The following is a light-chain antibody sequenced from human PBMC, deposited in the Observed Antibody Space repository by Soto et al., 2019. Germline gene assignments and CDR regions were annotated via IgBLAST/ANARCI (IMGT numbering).Light chain of an antibody. CDR2: GAS. J-gene: IGKJ4*01. Sequence: EIVMTKSPATLSVSPGERVTLSCRASQSVSSYLAWYQQKPGQAPRLLIYGASTGATGIPARFSGSGSGTEFILTISSLQSEDFAVYYCQQYSKWPLTFGGGTKVDIK. V-gene: IGKV3-15*01. CDR1: QSVSSY. CDR3: QQYSKWPLT.